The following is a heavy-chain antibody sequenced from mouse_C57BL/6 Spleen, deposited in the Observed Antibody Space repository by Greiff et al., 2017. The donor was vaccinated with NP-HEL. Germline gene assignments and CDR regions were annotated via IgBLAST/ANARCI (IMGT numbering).Heavy chain of an antibody. Sequence: EVQLQESGPGLVKPSQSLSLTCSVTGYSITSGYYWNWIRQFPGNKLEWMGYISYDGSNNYNPSLKNRISITRDTSKNQFFLKLNSVTTEDTATYYCARRRDYLYYFDYWGQGTTLTVSS. CDR2: ISYDGSN. D-gene: IGHD1-1*01. CDR1: GYSITSGYY. J-gene: IGHJ2*01. V-gene: IGHV3-6*01. CDR3: ARRRDYLYYFDY.